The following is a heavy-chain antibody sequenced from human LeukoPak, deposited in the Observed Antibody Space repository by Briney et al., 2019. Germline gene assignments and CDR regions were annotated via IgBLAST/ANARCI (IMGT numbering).Heavy chain of an antibody. CDR1: GGSISSSSYY. Sequence: PSETLSLTCTVSGGSISSSSYYWGWIRQPPGKGLEWIGSIYYSGSTYYNPSLKSRVTISVDTSKNQFSLKLSSVTAADTAVYYCAILTTGYYDSRGWGQGTLVTVSS. CDR3: AILTTGYYDSRG. D-gene: IGHD3-22*01. J-gene: IGHJ4*02. V-gene: IGHV4-39*07. CDR2: IYYSGST.